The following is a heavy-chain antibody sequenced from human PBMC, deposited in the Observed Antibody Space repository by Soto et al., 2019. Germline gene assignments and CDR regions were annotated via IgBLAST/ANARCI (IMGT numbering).Heavy chain of an antibody. CDR2: LYRSGTT. CDR3: ARGAILCDGSGHQSAYLDY. D-gene: IGHD3-22*01. Sequence: SETLSLTCAVSGASVNSGSSYWSWIRQPPGRGLEWIGYLYRSGTTNYNPSLKSRVTISVDTSKSQFSLKLTSVTAADTAVYYCARGAILCDGSGHQSAYLDYWGQGTLVTVSS. J-gene: IGHJ4*02. CDR1: GASVNSGSSY. V-gene: IGHV4-61*01.